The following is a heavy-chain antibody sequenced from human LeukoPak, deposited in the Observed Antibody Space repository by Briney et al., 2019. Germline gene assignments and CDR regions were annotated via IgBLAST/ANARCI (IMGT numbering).Heavy chain of an antibody. CDR1: GFTFNVYG. CDR2: ISFDGTNT. V-gene: IGHV3-30*03. J-gene: IGHJ4*02. D-gene: IGHD3-16*01. Sequence: GGSLRLSCAASGFTFNVYGMHWVRQAPGKGLEWLAFISFDGTNTYYADSVKGRFTISRDNSKYTVNLQMSSLSADDMAVYFCARATSYYDTSASGYWGQGTLVTVSS. CDR3: ARATSYYDTSASGY.